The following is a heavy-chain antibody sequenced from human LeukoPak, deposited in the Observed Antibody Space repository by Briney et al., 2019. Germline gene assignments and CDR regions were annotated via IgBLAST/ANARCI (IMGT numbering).Heavy chain of an antibody. CDR2: ISSEGSST. Sequence: PGGSLRLSCAASGFTFSIYWMHWVRQAPGKGLVWVSRISSEGSSTTYADSVKGRFTISRDNAKDTLYLQMNSLRAEDTAVYYCTRGSYGDYEYWGQGALVTVSS. CDR3: TRGSYGDYEY. D-gene: IGHD4-17*01. V-gene: IGHV3-74*01. J-gene: IGHJ4*02. CDR1: GFTFSIYW.